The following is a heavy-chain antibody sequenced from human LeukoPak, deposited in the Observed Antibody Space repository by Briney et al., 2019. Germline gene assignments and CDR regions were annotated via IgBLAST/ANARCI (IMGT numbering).Heavy chain of an antibody. Sequence: PGGSLRLSCAASGFTFSSYAMHWVRQAPGKGLEYVSAINSNGGSTYYANSVKGRFTISRDNSKNTLYLQMGSLGAEDMAVYYCASQMTTTLGAFHIRGQGTMVTVSS. J-gene: IGHJ3*02. CDR1: GFTFSSYA. CDR2: INSNGGST. CDR3: ASQMTTTLGAFHI. D-gene: IGHD5-24*01. V-gene: IGHV3-64*01.